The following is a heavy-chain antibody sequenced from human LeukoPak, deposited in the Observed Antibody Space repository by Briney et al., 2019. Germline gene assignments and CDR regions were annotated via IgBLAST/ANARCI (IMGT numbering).Heavy chain of an antibody. J-gene: IGHJ6*03. D-gene: IGHD6-13*01. CDR2: IYYSGST. V-gene: IGHV4-39*07. CDR1: GGSFSSYY. CDR3: ARVDSSSWYGYYYYMDV. Sequence: SETLSLTCAVYGGSFSSYYWGWIRHPPGKGLEWIGSIYYSGSTYYNPSLKSRVTISVDTSKNQFSLKLSSVTAADTAVYYCARVDSSSWYGYYYYMDVWGKGTTVTVSS.